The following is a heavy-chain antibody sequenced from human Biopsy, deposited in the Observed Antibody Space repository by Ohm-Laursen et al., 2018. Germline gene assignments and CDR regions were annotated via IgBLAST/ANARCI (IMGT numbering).Heavy chain of an antibody. Sequence: SLRLSCTASGFTLSSYSMNWVRQTPGKGLEWVSTISSSSDNIYYVDSVKGRFTISRDNAKNSLYLQMNSLRAEDTAVYYCARSQGSSGIATIYYYGMDVWGQGTTVTVSS. D-gene: IGHD3-10*01. J-gene: IGHJ6*02. V-gene: IGHV3-21*01. CDR3: ARSQGSSGIATIYYYGMDV. CDR1: GFTLSSYS. CDR2: ISSSSDNI.